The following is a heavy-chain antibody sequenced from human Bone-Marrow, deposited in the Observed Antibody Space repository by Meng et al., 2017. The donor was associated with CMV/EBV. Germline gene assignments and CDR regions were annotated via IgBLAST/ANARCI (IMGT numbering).Heavy chain of an antibody. CDR3: ASITGTTSNWFDP. J-gene: IGHJ5*02. D-gene: IGHD1-7*01. CDR2: IIPILGIA. CDR1: GGTFISYT. Sequence: SVKVFSKASGGTFISYTISCVRQAPGQGLERMGRIIPILGIANYAQKFQGRVTITADKSTSTAYMELSSLRSEDTAVYYCASITGTTSNWFDPWGQGTLVTVSS. V-gene: IGHV1-69*02.